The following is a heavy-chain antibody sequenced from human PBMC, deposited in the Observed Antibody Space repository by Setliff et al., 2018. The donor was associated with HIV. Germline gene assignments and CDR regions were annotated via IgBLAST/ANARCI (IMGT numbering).Heavy chain of an antibody. D-gene: IGHD1-1*01. J-gene: IGHJ4*02. CDR3: ARERLSRLGFDY. V-gene: IGHV4-59*01. Sequence: TLSLTCTVSGAPLSSYYLNWIRQPPGKGLEWIGYIFYSGTTNYNPSLKSRVTMSVDASKNQFSLILSSVTAADTAVYYCARERLSRLGFDYWGQGTLVTVSS. CDR2: IFYSGTT. CDR1: GAPLSSYY.